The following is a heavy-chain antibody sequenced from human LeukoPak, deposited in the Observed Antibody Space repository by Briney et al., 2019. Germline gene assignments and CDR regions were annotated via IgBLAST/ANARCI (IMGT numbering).Heavy chain of an antibody. J-gene: IGHJ4*02. CDR2: INWNGGST. V-gene: IGHV3-20*04. D-gene: IGHD2-2*01. CDR1: GFTFSSYA. Sequence: PGRSLRLSCAASGFTFSSYAMHWVRQAPGKGLEWVSGINWNGGSTGYADSVKGRFTISRDNAKNSLYLQMNSLRAEDTALYYCARYCSSTSCYLDWYFDYWGQGTLVTVSS. CDR3: ARYCSSTSCYLDWYFDY.